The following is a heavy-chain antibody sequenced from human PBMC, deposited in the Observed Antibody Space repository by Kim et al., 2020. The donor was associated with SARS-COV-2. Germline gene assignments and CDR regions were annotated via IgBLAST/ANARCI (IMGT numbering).Heavy chain of an antibody. V-gene: IGHV3-21*01. Sequence: SVKGRFTISRDNAKNSLYLQMNSLRAEDTAVYYCARGLTVGGTTWYFDLWGRGTLVTVSS. D-gene: IGHD4-17*01. CDR3: ARGLTVGGTTWYFDL. J-gene: IGHJ2*01.